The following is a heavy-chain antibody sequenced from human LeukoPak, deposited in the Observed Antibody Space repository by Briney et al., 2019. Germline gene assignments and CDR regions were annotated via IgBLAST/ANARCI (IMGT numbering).Heavy chain of an antibody. V-gene: IGHV4-59*01. Sequence: YPSETLSPTCTVSGGSISSYYWSWIRQPPGKGLEWIGYIYYSGSTNYNPSLKSRVTISVDTSKNQFSLKLSSVTAADAAVYYCARDHDPFDYWGQGTLVTVSS. J-gene: IGHJ4*02. CDR3: ARDHDPFDY. CDR1: GGSISSYY. CDR2: IYYSGST. D-gene: IGHD3-3*01.